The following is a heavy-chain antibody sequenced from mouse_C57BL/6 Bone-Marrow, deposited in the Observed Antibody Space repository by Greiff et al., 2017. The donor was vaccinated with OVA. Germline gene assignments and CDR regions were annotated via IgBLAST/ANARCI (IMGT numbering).Heavy chain of an antibody. CDR3: ARFHYGSPWYFDV. J-gene: IGHJ1*03. Sequence: QVQLQQPGAELVRPGTSVKLSCKASGYTFTSYWMHWVKQRPGQGLEWIGVIDPSDSYTNYNQKFKGKATLTVDTSSSTAYMQLSSLTAEDSAVYYCARFHYGSPWYFDVWGTGTTVTVSS. CDR1: GYTFTSYW. D-gene: IGHD1-1*01. CDR2: IDPSDSYT. V-gene: IGHV1-59*01.